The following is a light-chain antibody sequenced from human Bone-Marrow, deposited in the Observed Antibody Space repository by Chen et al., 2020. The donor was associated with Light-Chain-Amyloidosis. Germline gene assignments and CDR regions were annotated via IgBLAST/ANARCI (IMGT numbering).Light chain of an antibody. CDR3: SSYTSSSTLV. J-gene: IGLJ2*01. V-gene: IGLV2-14*01. Sequence: QSALTQPASVSGSPGQSITNSCTGTSSDVGGYNYVSWYQQEPGKAPKLMISEVSNRPSGVSNRFSGSKSGNTASLTISGLQAEDEADYYCSSYTSSSTLVFGGGTKLTVL. CDR2: EVS. CDR1: SSDVGGYNY.